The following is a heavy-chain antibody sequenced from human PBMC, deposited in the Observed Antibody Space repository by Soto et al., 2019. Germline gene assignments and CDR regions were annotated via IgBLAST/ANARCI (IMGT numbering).Heavy chain of an antibody. J-gene: IGHJ5*02. Sequence: GGSLRLSCAPSGFTFSSYSMNWVRQAPGKGLEWVSSISSSSSYIYSADSVKGRFTISRDNATNSLYLQMNSLRAVDTAVYYCARDRSPLYNRNLFHWFDHWGQGTLVTVSS. CDR1: GFTFSSYS. CDR3: ARDRSPLYNRNLFHWFDH. V-gene: IGHV3-21*01. D-gene: IGHD1-7*01. CDR2: ISSSSSYI.